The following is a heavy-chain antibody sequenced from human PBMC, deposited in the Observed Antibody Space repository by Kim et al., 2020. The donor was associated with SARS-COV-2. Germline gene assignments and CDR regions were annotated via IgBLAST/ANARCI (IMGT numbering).Heavy chain of an antibody. J-gene: IGHJ4*02. Sequence: GGSLRLSCSASGFIFISYTMHWVRQAPDKGLEYVSAIGPNGRYTYYADSLRGRITISRQNSKNTLYLYMSSLRPEDTAVYYCVKGYNSGSAHWGQGSLVTVSS. D-gene: IGHD5-18*01. V-gene: IGHV3-64D*06. CDR1: GFIFISYT. CDR2: IGPNGRYT. CDR3: VKGYNSGSAH.